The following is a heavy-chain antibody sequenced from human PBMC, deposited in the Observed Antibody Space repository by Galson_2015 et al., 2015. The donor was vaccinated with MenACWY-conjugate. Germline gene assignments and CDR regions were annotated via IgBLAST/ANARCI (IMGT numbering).Heavy chain of an antibody. Sequence: SLRLSCAASGFTLSNYAMTWVRQAPGKGLEWVSTIRGSGGGTYYTDSVKGRFTITRDDSKNTLYLQMNNLRVEDTAVYFCARVTPGEGYFDYWGQGTLVT. D-gene: IGHD7-27*01. V-gene: IGHV3-23*01. CDR2: IRGSGGGT. CDR3: ARVTPGEGYFDY. CDR1: GFTLSNYA. J-gene: IGHJ4*02.